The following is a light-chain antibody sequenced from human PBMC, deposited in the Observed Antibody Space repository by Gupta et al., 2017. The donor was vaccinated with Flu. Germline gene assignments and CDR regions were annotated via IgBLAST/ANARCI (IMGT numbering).Light chain of an antibody. Sequence: GQSISISVTGITCGIGTYTSVSSYHQPPGNFPNLIIYDVTTRPSGGSTRFSGSTSGNTASLTLSGLQAADEDDDYCGSYGAVGLFGGGTKVTVL. V-gene: IGLV2-14*03. J-gene: IGLJ3*02. CDR3: GSYGAVGL. CDR2: DVT. CDR1: TCGIGTYTS.